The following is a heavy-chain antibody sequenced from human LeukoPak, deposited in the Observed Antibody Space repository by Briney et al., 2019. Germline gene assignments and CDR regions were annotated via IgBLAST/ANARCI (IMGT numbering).Heavy chain of an antibody. D-gene: IGHD4-11*01. CDR2: IYYSGRT. CDR3: ARANPSNYYGMDV. V-gene: IGHV4-59*01. CDR1: GDSISSYY. J-gene: IGHJ6*02. Sequence: SETLSLTCTASGDSISSYYWSWIRQPPGKGLEWIGYIYYSGRTTYNPSLKSRVTISVDTSKNQFSLKLSSVTAADTAVYYCARANPSNYYGMDVWGQGTTVTVSS.